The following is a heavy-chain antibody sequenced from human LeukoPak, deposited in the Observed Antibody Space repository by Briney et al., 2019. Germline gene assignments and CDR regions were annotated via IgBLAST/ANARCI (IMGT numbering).Heavy chain of an antibody. CDR1: GGSISSSSYY. V-gene: IGHV4-39*01. CDR2: IYYTGST. CDR3: ARRPDGSGGLKSWYFDL. J-gene: IGHJ2*01. D-gene: IGHD2-15*01. Sequence: PSETLSLTCTVSGGSISSSSYYWGWIRQPPGKGLEWIGSIYYTGSTYYNPSLKSRVTISVDTSKNQFSLKLSSVTAADTAVYYCARRPDGSGGLKSWYFDLWGRGTLVTVSS.